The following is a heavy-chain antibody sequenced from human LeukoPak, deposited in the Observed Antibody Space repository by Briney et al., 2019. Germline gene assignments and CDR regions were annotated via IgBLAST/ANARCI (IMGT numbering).Heavy chain of an antibody. CDR1: GFTFSSYE. CDR2: ISSSGSTI. CDR3: ARGVYYSGYGNFDY. Sequence: QPGRSLRLSCAASGFTFSSYEMNWVRQAPGKGLEWVSYISSSGSTIYYADSVKGRFTISRDNAKNSLYLQMNSLRAEDTAVYYCARGVYYSGYGNFDYWGQGTLVTVSS. V-gene: IGHV3-48*03. J-gene: IGHJ4*02. D-gene: IGHD5-12*01.